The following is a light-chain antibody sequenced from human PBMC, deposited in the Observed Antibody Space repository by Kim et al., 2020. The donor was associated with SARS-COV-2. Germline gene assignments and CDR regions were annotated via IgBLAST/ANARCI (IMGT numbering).Light chain of an antibody. Sequence: ASVGDRVTITRRASQSVSGWLNWYQQKPGKAPHLLIYRISTLQTGVPPRFSGSASGTDFTLTINTLQPEDFATYYCQQSYNFPRTFGQGTKVDIK. CDR2: RIS. CDR3: QQSYNFPRT. J-gene: IGKJ1*01. CDR1: QSVSGW. V-gene: IGKV1-39*01.